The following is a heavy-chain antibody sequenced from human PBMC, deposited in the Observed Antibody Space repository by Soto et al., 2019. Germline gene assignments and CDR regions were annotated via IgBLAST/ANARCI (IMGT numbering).Heavy chain of an antibody. J-gene: IGHJ3*02. CDR3: ARQRTYYDYIWGSYRWLGAFDI. CDR1: GGSISSSSYY. Sequence: SETLSLTCTVSGGSISSSSYYWGWIRQPPGKGLEWIGSIYYSGSTYYNPSLKSRVTISVDTSKNQFSLKLSSVTAADTAVYYRARQRTYYDYIWGSYRWLGAFDIWGQGTMVTVSS. CDR2: IYYSGST. V-gene: IGHV4-39*01. D-gene: IGHD3-16*02.